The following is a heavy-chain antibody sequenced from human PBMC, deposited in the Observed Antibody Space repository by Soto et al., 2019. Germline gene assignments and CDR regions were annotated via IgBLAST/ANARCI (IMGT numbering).Heavy chain of an antibody. D-gene: IGHD6-13*01. CDR2: ISYDGSNK. CDR1: GFTFSYYG. V-gene: IGHV3-30*18. CDR3: AKDRQYSSTWYSYFDY. J-gene: IGHJ4*02. Sequence: QVQLGESGGGVVQPGRSLRLSCAASGFTFSYYGMHWVRQAPGKGLEWVAAISYDGSNKYYADSVKGRFTISRDNSKNTLYLQMNSLRAEDTAVYYCAKDRQYSSTWYSYFDYWGQGTLVTVSS.